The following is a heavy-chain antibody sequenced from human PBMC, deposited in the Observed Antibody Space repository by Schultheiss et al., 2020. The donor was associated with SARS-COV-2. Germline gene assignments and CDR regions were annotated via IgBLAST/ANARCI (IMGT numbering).Heavy chain of an antibody. V-gene: IGHV1-46*01. D-gene: IGHD6-13*01. CDR1: GYTFTSYY. J-gene: IGHJ6*02. CDR2: IIPIFGTA. CDR3: ARDFQLDDYYYYYGMDV. Sequence: ASVKVSCKASGYTFTSYYMHWVRQAPGQGLEWMGGIIPIFGTANYAQKFQGRVTMTTDTSTSTAYMELRSLRSDDTAVYYCARDFQLDDYYYYYGMDVWGQGTTVTVSS.